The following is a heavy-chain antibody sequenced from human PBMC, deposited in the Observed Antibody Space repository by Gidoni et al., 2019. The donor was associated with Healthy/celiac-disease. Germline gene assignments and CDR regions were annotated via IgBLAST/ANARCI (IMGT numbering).Heavy chain of an antibody. V-gene: IGHV3-64D*06. Sequence: EVQLVESGGGWVQPGGSLRLSCSASGFTFSSYAMHWVRQAPGKGLEYVSAISSTGGSTYYADSVKGRFTISRDNSKNTLYLQMSSLRAEDTAVYYCVKDLTMIVVVNASEYFQHWGQGTLVTVSS. J-gene: IGHJ1*01. D-gene: IGHD3-22*01. CDR1: GFTFSSYA. CDR3: VKDLTMIVVVNASEYFQH. CDR2: ISSTGGST.